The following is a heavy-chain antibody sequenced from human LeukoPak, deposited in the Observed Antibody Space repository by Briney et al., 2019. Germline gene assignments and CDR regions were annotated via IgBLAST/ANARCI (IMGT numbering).Heavy chain of an antibody. V-gene: IGHV1-69*06. D-gene: IGHD3-10*01. Sequence: ASVKVSCKASGGTFSSYAISWVRQAPGQGLEWMGGIIPIFGTANYAQKFQGRVTITADKSTSTAYMELSSLRSEDTAVYYCARAVTMVRGAYRDYYYYYMDVWGKGTTVTVSS. CDR1: GGTFSSYA. CDR3: ARAVTMVRGAYRDYYYYYMDV. CDR2: IIPIFGTA. J-gene: IGHJ6*03.